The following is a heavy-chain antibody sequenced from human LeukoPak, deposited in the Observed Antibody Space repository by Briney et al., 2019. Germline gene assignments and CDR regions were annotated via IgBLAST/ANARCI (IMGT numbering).Heavy chain of an antibody. J-gene: IGHJ4*02. CDR3: ARDPALYGDGSGSQYMGDY. D-gene: IGHD3-10*01. CDR1: GFTFSSYA. CDR2: ISYDGSNK. Sequence: GGSLRLSCAASGFTFSSYAMHWVRQAPGKGLEWVAVISYDGSNKYYADSVKGRFTISRDNSKNTLYLQMNSLRAEDTAVYYCARDPALYGDGSGSQYMGDYWGQGTLVTVSS. V-gene: IGHV3-30-3*01.